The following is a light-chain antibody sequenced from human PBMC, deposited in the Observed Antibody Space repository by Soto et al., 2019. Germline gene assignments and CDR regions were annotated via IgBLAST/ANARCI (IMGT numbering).Light chain of an antibody. CDR1: QYINTR. CDR2: QTS. Sequence: EIVLTQSPATLSSFPGDRVTLSCRASQYINTRLAWYQHRPGQAPRLLIYQTSIRAAGIPVRFSASGSGTDFTLTISRLEPEDFAVYYCQQYGSSPRTFGQGTKVDIK. V-gene: IGKV3-20*01. J-gene: IGKJ1*01. CDR3: QQYGSSPRT.